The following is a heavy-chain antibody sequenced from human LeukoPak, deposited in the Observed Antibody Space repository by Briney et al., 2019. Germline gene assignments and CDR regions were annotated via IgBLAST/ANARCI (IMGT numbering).Heavy chain of an antibody. D-gene: IGHD3-3*01. V-gene: IGHV3-21*01. J-gene: IGHJ4*02. Sequence: GGSLRLSCAASGFTFSSYSMNWVRQAPGKGLEWVSSISSSSSYIYYADSVKGRFTISRDNAKNSLYLQMNSLRAEDTAVYYCARVLRYYDFWSGYENFDYWGQGTLVTVSS. CDR2: ISSSSSYI. CDR1: GFTFSSYS. CDR3: ARVLRYYDFWSGYENFDY.